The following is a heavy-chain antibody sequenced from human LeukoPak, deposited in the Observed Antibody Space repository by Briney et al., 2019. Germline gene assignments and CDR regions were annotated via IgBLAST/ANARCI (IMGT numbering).Heavy chain of an antibody. CDR2: ISSSGSPI. V-gene: IGHV3-48*02. D-gene: IGHD5-12*01. J-gene: IGHJ5*02. CDR3: ARVRSDRGYTGYDYS. CDR1: GFTFSTYS. Sequence: GGSLRLSCAASGFTFSTYSMSWVRQAPGKGLEWISYISSSGSPIYYADSVKGRFTISRDNAKNSLYLQMNSLRDEDTAVYYCARVRSDRGYTGYDYSWGQGTLVTVSS.